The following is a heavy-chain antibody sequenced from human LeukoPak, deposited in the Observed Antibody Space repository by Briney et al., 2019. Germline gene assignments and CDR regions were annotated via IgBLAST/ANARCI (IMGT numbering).Heavy chain of an antibody. V-gene: IGHV4-59*12. J-gene: IGHJ4*02. CDR1: GGSISSYY. D-gene: IGHD1-26*01. CDR2: IYYSGST. Sequence: PSETLSLTCTVSGGSISSYYWSWIRQPPGKGLEWIGYIYYSGSTNYNPSLKSRVTISVDTSKNQFSLRLSSVTAADTAVYYCARVGALYYFDYWGQGTLVTVSS. CDR3: ARVGALYYFDY.